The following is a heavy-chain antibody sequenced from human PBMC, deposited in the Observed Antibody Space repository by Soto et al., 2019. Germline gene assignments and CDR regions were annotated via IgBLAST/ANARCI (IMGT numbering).Heavy chain of an antibody. V-gene: IGHV4-30-4*01. CDR1: GGSISSGDYY. CDR2: IHYSGST. CDR3: AGTYYDFWSGYYYYYGMDV. Sequence: SETLSLTCTVSGGSISSGDYYWSWIRQPPGKGLEWIGYIHYSGSTYYNPSLKSRVTISVDTSKNQFSLKLSSVTAADTAVYYCAGTYYDFWSGYYYYYGMDVWGQGTTVTVSS. J-gene: IGHJ6*02. D-gene: IGHD3-3*01.